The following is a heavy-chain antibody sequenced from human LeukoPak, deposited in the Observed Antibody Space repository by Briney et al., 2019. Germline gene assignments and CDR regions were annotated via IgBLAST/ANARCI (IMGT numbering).Heavy chain of an antibody. CDR2: IYYSGST. J-gene: IGHJ3*02. D-gene: IGHD6-13*01. CDR3: ARDPQYSSSSDAFDI. Sequence: PSETLSLTCTVSGGSVSSGSYYWSWIRQPPGKALEWIGYIYYSGSTNYNPSLMSRVTISVDTSKNQFSLKLSSVTAADTAVHFCARDPQYSSSSDAFDIWGQGTMVTVSS. V-gene: IGHV4-61*01. CDR1: GGSVSSGSYY.